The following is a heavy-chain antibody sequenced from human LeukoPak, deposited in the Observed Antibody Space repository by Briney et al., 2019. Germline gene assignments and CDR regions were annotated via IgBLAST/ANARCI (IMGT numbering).Heavy chain of an antibody. J-gene: IGHJ3*02. CDR2: IYRSGST. CDR3: ARVVYGSANAFDI. CDR1: GGSISSSNW. D-gene: IGHD3-10*01. V-gene: IGHV4-4*02. Sequence: SETLSLTCVVSGGSISSSNWWSWVRQPPGKGLEWIGEIYRSGSTNYNPSLKSRVTISVDKSKNQFSLKLISVTAADMAVYYCARVVYGSANAFDIWGQGTMVTVS.